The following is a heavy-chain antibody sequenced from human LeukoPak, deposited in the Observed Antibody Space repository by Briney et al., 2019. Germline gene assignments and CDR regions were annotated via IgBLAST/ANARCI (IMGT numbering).Heavy chain of an antibody. V-gene: IGHV3-23*01. CDR2: ISGSGGST. J-gene: IGHJ4*02. CDR3: AKAPQYYYDSSGYLDY. D-gene: IGHD3-22*01. CDR1: GFVFSSYA. Sequence: GGSLRLSCAASGFVFSSYAMSWVRPAPGKGLEWVSAISGSGGSTYYADSVKGRFTISRDNSKNTLYLQMNSLRAEDTAVYYCAKAPQYYYDSSGYLDYWGQGTLVTVSS.